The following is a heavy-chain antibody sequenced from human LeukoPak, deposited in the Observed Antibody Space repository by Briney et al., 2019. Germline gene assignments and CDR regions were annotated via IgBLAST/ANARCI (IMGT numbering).Heavy chain of an antibody. CDR1: GFTSSSYP. Sequence: SLRLSCAASGFTSSSYPMHWVRQAPGKGLEWVAVISYDGSNKYYADSVKGRFTISRDNSKNTLYLQMNSLRAEDTAVYYCASVNYYDSSGFNYWGQGTLVTVSS. V-gene: IGHV3-30-3*01. CDR3: ASVNYYDSSGFNY. J-gene: IGHJ4*02. D-gene: IGHD3-22*01. CDR2: ISYDGSNK.